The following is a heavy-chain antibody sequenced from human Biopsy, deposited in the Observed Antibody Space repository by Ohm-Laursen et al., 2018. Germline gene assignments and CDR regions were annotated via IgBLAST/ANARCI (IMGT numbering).Heavy chain of an antibody. CDR1: GFKFDDYA. D-gene: IGHD6-19*01. CDR3: AKASRYSSGWPIDY. Sequence: SLRLSCTAAGFKFDDYAMHWVRQTPGKGLEWVSGISWNSGSVVYADSVKGRFTISRDNAKNSLYLQMHSLRAEDTAFYYCAKASRYSSGWPIDYWGQGNLVTVSS. CDR2: ISWNSGSV. J-gene: IGHJ4*02. V-gene: IGHV3-9*01.